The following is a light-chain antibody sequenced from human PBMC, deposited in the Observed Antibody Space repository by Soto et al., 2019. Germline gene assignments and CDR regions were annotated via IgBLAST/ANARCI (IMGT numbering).Light chain of an antibody. V-gene: IGLV2-23*01. CDR2: EGS. CDR3: CSYAGSSPYV. CDR1: SSDVGSYNL. J-gene: IGLJ1*01. Sequence: QCALPRAASGKSVDGQSSSISSNGTSSDVGSYNLVSWYQQHPGKAPKLMIYEGSKRPSGVSNRFSGSKSGNTASLTIPGFQAEDEADYYCCSYAGSSPYVFGTGTKVTVL.